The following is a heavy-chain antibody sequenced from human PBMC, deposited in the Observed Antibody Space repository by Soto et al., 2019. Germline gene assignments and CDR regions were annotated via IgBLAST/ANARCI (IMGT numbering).Heavy chain of an antibody. CDR1: GGYISSYY. D-gene: IGHD3-9*01. CDR3: ARGYYDILTGYYVDAFDI. J-gene: IGHJ3*02. V-gene: IGHV4-59*01. Sequence: SETLSLTCTVSGGYISSYYWSWIRQPPGKGLEWIGYIYYSGSTNYNPSLKSRVTISVDTSKNQFSLKLSSVTAADTAVYYCARGYYDILTGYYVDAFDIWXQGTMVTVSS. CDR2: IYYSGST.